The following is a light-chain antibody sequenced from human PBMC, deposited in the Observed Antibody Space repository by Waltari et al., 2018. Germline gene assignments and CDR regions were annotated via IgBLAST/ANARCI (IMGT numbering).Light chain of an antibody. CDR3: GTWDSSLSGAV. CDR2: ENT. J-gene: IGLJ7*01. Sequence: QSVLTQPPSVSAAPGQRVTISCPGGSSNIGNNYVSWYRQFPGTAPKLLIYENTERPSGIPVRFACSKSGTSATLDITGLQAGDEADYYCGTWDSSLSGAVFGGGTHLTVL. V-gene: IGLV1-51*02. CDR1: SSNIGNNY.